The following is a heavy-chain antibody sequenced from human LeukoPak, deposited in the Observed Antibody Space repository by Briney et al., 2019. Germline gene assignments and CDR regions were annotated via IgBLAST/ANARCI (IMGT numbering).Heavy chain of an antibody. Sequence: GGSLKLSCAASGFTSSGSAMHWVRQASGKGLEWVGRIRSKANSYATAYAASVKGRFTISRDDSKNTAYLQMNSLKTEDTAVYYCWSSGSYSRPDYWGQGTLVTVSS. J-gene: IGHJ4*02. CDR1: GFTSSGSA. CDR3: WSSGSYSRPDY. V-gene: IGHV3-73*01. CDR2: IRSKANSYAT. D-gene: IGHD1-26*01.